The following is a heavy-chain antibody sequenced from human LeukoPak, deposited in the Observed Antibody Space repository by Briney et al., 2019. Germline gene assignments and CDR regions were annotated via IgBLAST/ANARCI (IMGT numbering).Heavy chain of an antibody. J-gene: IGHJ4*02. V-gene: IGHV4-34*01. D-gene: IGHD5-12*01. CDR3: ARGEKGGYDYDLFDY. CDR2: INHSGST. CDR1: GGSFSGYY. Sequence: PSETLSLTCAVYGGSFSGYYWSWIRQPPGKGLEWIGEINHSGSTNYNPSLKSRVTISVDTSKNQFSLKLSSVTAADTAVYYCARGEKGGYDYDLFDYWGQGTLVTVSS.